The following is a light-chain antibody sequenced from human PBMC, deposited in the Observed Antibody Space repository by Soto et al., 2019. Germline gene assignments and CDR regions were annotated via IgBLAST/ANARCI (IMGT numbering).Light chain of an antibody. Sequence: DIQMTQSPSSLSASVGDRVTITCRASQSISSYLNWYQQKPGKAPNVLIYTASSLQSGVPSRFSGGGSGTDFALTISSLQPEDFATYYCQQSYSTPPTFGGGTKVEIK. CDR1: QSISSY. CDR2: TAS. J-gene: IGKJ4*01. CDR3: QQSYSTPPT. V-gene: IGKV1-39*01.